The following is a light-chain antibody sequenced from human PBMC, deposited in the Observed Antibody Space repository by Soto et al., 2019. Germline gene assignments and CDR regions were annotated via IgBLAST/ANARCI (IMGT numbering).Light chain of an antibody. J-gene: IGLJ2*01. CDR2: EVS. Sequence: QSALTQPASVSGSPGQSITISCTGTSSDLNDYNCVSWYQQHPGKAPKLIIYEVSNRPSGVSNRFTGSKSGNTASLTISGLQTEDEADYYCSSYTSTSTLGFGGGTKLTVL. CDR1: SSDLNDYNC. V-gene: IGLV2-14*01. CDR3: SSYTSTSTLG.